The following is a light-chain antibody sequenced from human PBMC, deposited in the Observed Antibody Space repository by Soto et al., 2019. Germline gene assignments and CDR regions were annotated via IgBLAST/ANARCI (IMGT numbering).Light chain of an antibody. CDR1: QSISSW. CDR3: QQFNNYPWT. CDR2: KAS. Sequence: DSQVAQSPSTLSSSLGDRVPITCRASQSISSWLAWYQQKPGKAPKLLIYKASSLESGVLSRFSGSGSGTEFTLTISSLQPDDFATYYCQQFNNYPWTFGQGTKVDIK. V-gene: IGKV1-5*03. J-gene: IGKJ1*01.